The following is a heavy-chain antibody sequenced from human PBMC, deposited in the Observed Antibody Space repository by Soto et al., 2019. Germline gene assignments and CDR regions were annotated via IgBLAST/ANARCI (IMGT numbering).Heavy chain of an antibody. CDR3: ARDTPGIAESGRYN. J-gene: IGHJ4*02. D-gene: IGHD6-13*01. V-gene: IGHV3-53*01. CDR2: IYSSGGT. Sequence: DVQLEESGGGLIQPGGSLRLSCAVSGFTVSNNYMTWVRQAPGKGLEWVSLIYSSGGTKYADSVRGRFTISRDNSMTPLYLKMNSLPVEGPAVCYWARDTPGIAESGRYNWGQGTLVTVSS. CDR1: GFTVSNNY.